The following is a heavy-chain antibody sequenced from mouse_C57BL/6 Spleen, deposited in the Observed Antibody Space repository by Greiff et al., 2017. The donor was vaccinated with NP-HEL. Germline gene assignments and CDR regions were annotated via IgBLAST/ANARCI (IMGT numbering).Heavy chain of an antibody. D-gene: IGHD1-1*01. CDR1: GYTFTGYW. CDR3: ARRDLDYYGSKGWYVDG. Sequence: VQLQESGAELMKPGASVKLSCKATGYTFTGYWIEWVKRRPGHGLEWIGEILPGSGSTNYNEKFKGKRTFTADTSSNTAYMQLTSLTTEDSDICYGARRDLDYYGSKGWYVDGWGTGTTVTVSS. V-gene: IGHV1-9*01. CDR2: ILPGSGST. J-gene: IGHJ1*03.